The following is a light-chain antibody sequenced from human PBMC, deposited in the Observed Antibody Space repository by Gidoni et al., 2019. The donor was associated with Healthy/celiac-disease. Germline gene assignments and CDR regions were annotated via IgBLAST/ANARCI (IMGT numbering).Light chain of an antibody. CDR1: QSGSSSY. CDR2: GAA. V-gene: IGKV3-20*01. CDR3: QQYGSSPPT. J-gene: IGKJ1*01. Sequence: EIVLTQSPGTLSLSPGERATLSCRASQSGSSSYLAWYQQKPGQAPRLLIYGAASRATGSPDRFSGSGSGTDFTLTISRLEPEEFAVYYCQQYGSSPPTFGQGTKVEIK.